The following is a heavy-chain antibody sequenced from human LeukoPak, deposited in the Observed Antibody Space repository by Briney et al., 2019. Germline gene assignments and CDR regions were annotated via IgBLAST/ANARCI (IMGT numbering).Heavy chain of an antibody. CDR1: GFTFSSYS. D-gene: IGHD6-13*01. Sequence: GGSLRLSCAASGFTFSSYSMNWVRQAPGKGLEWISYISRSSSIYYADSVKGRFTISRDNAKNSLFLQMNSLRDEDTAVYYCARGGKATASNSSGWYGWFDPWGQGTVVTVSS. J-gene: IGHJ5*02. CDR2: ISRSSSI. V-gene: IGHV3-48*02. CDR3: ARGGKATASNSSGWYGWFDP.